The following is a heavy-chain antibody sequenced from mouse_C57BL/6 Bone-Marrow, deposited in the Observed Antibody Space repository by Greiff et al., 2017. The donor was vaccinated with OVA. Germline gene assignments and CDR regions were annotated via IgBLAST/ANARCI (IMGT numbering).Heavy chain of an antibody. CDR3: GREGGGLPYWYFDV. J-gene: IGHJ1*03. CDR2: INPNYGTT. CDR1: GYSFTDYN. V-gene: IGHV1-39*01. D-gene: IGHD2-2*01. Sequence: EVQLQQSGPELVKPGASVKISCKASGYSFTDYNMNWVKQSNGKSLEWIGVINPNYGTTSYNQKFKGKATLTVDQSSSTAYMQLNSLTSEDSAVYYGGREGGGLPYWYFDVWGTGTTVTVSS.